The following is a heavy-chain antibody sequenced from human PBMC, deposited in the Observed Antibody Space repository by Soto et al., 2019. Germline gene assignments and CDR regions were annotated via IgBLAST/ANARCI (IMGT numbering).Heavy chain of an antibody. J-gene: IGHJ4*02. Sequence: GGSLRLSCAASGFTFSNYGMHWVRQAPGKGLEWVAVISYDGSKRYSPDSVKGRFTISRDNSKNTLYLQINSLRAEDTAVYYCAKGLGVAWELPDYWGQGTLVTVSS. CDR2: ISYDGSKR. V-gene: IGHV3-30*18. CDR1: GFTFSNYG. CDR3: AKGLGVAWELPDY. D-gene: IGHD1-26*01.